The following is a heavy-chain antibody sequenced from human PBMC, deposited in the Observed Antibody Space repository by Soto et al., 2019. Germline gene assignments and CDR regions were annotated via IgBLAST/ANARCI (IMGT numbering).Heavy chain of an antibody. J-gene: IGHJ5*02. CDR2: IYSSGNT. CDR1: VVTISGYY. V-gene: IGHV4-4*07. D-gene: IGHD3-3*01. CDR3: ARGKRFSDWFEP. Sequence: SETLSLTCSFSVVTISGYYWTCIRQPAGKGLEWIGRIYSSGNTKYNPSLQSRVTMSLDTSNNQFSLRLTSVTAADTAVYYCARGKRFSDWFEPWGQGTLVIVSS.